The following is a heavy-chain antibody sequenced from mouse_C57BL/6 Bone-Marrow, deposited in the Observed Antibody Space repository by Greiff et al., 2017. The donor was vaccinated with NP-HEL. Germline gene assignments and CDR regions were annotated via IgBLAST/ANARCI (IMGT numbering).Heavy chain of an antibody. V-gene: IGHV3-1*01. Sequence: VQLKESGPGMVKPSQSLSLTCTVTGYSITSGYDWHWIRHFPGNKLEWMGYISYSGSTNYHPSLKSRISITHDTSKNHFFLKLNSVTTDDTATYYCARGNFAWFAYWGQGTLVTVSA. CDR2: ISYSGST. CDR3: ARGNFAWFAY. CDR1: GYSITSGYD. J-gene: IGHJ3*01.